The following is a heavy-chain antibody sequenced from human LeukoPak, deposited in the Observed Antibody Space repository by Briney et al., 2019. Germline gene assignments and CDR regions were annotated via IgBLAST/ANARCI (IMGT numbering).Heavy chain of an antibody. V-gene: IGHV3-30*02. CDR1: GFTFSNYG. D-gene: IGHD3-10*01. J-gene: IGHJ6*02. Sequence: QTGGSLRLSCAASGFTFSNYGMHWVRQAPGKGLEWVAFIAYNGRSQDYGDSVKGRFTISRDSSKSTLYLQMNSLRDDDTAVYYCAKEVHPGGVDVWGQGTTVTVSS. CDR2: IAYNGRSQ. CDR3: AKEVHPGGVDV.